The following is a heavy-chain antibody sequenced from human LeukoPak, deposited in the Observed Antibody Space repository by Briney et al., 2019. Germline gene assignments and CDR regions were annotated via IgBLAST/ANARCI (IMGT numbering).Heavy chain of an antibody. J-gene: IGHJ4*02. V-gene: IGHV1-69*04. CDR3: ARIHDFWSGYYTCDY. CDR2: IIPILGIA. CDR1: GGTFSSYA. D-gene: IGHD3-3*01. Sequence: SVKVSCKASGGTFSSYAISWLRQAPGQGLEWMGRIIPILGIANYAQKFQGRVTITADKSTSTAYMELSSLRSEDTAVYYCARIHDFWSGYYTCDYWGQGTLVTVSS.